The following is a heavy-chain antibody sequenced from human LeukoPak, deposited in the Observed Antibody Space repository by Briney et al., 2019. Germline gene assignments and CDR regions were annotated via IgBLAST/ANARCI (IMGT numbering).Heavy chain of an antibody. CDR1: GGSFSGYY. D-gene: IGHD3-9*01. J-gene: IGHJ6*03. CDR2: INHSGST. Sequence: SETLSLTCAVYGGSFSGYYWSWIRQPPEKGLEWVGEINHSGSTNSNPALKTRVTVSVDTSKNQFSLKLSSVTAADTAVYYCARGGGNLLPYFDPKYYYYMDVRGKGTTVTVSS. V-gene: IGHV4-34*01. CDR3: ARGGGNLLPYFDPKYYYYMDV.